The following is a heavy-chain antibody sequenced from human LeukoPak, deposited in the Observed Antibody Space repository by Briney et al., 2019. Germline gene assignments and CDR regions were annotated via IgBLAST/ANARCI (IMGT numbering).Heavy chain of an antibody. Sequence: PGGSLRLSCAASGFTFSSYSMNWVRQAPGKGLEWVSYISNSSNTIYYADSVKGRFTISRDNAKNSLFLQMNSLRDEDTSVYYRARAVTVVTRGGLVFDYWGQGTLVTVSS. V-gene: IGHV3-48*02. CDR2: ISNSSNTI. D-gene: IGHD2-21*02. CDR3: ARAVTVVTRGGLVFDY. J-gene: IGHJ4*02. CDR1: GFTFSSYS.